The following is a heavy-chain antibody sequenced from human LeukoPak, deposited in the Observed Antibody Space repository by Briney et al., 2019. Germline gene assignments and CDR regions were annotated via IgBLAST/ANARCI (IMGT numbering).Heavy chain of an antibody. CDR2: INHNSGGT. V-gene: IGHV1-2*02. D-gene: IGHD6-19*01. J-gene: IGHJ4*02. CDR3: ARSQWLGFDY. CDR1: GYTFTRYY. Sequence: ASVTVSCKASGYTFTRYYMHWVRQAPGQGLEWMGWINHNSGGTNYAQKFQGRVIMTRDTSISTAYMELSRLRSDDTAVYYCARSQWLGFDYWGQGALVTVSS.